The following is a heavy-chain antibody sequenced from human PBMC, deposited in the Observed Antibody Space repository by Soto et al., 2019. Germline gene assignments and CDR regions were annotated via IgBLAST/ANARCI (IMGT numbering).Heavy chain of an antibody. D-gene: IGHD6-13*01. CDR2: ISSSGSTI. CDR1: GFTFSDYY. V-gene: IGHV3-11*01. CDR3: ARGISSSWPYYYYYYMDV. J-gene: IGHJ6*03. Sequence: GGSLRLSCAASGFTFSDYYMSWIRQVPGKGLEWVSYISSSGSTIYYADSVKGRFTISRDNAKNSLYLQMNSLRAEDTAVYYCARGISSSWPYYYYYYMDVWGKGTTVTVSS.